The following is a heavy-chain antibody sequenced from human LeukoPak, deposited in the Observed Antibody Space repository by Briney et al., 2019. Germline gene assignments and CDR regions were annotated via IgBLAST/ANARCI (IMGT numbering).Heavy chain of an antibody. J-gene: IGHJ6*03. CDR3: AKEMNYYYMDV. Sequence: GGSLRLSCAASGFTFSSYGMHWVRQAPGKGLEWVAVISYDGSNKYYADSVKGRFTISRDNSKNTLYLQMNSLRAEDTAVYYCAKEMNYYYMDVWGKGTTVTVSS. CDR2: ISYDGSNK. V-gene: IGHV3-30*18. CDR1: GFTFSSYG.